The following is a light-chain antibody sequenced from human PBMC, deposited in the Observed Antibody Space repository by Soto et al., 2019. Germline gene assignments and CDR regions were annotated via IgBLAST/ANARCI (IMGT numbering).Light chain of an antibody. Sequence: QSVLTQPASVSGSPGQSIAISCTGSSSDIGIYKYVSWYQQHPGKVPKLIIYEVTNRPSGVSNRFSGSKSGNTASLTISGLQDEEEPDYYCSSYTTRSTRVFGPGTKVTV. CDR2: EVT. CDR1: SSDIGIYKY. CDR3: SSYTTRSTRV. J-gene: IGLJ1*01. V-gene: IGLV2-14*01.